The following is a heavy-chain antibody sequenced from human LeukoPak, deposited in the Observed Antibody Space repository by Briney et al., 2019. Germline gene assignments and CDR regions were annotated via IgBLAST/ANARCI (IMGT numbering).Heavy chain of an antibody. CDR2: IYYSGTT. CDR1: CGPLNSGGYY. CDR3: ARSPDDAFDI. J-gene: IGHJ3*02. Sequence: SQTLSLTCTVSCGPLNSGGYYWSWIRPPPGKGLEWIGYIYYSGTTYYNPSLKSRVSISVDTSKNQFSLKLNSVTAADTAVYYCARSPDDAFDIWGQGTMVTVSS. V-gene: IGHV4-31*03.